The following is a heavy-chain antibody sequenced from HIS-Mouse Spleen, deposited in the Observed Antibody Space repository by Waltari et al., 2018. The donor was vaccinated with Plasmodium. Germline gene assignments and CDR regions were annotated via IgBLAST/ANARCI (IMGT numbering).Heavy chain of an antibody. Sequence: QLQLQESGPGLVKSSETLSLTCPVSGGSIRRSSYYWGWIRQPPGKGLEWIGSIYYSGSTYYNPSLKSRVTISVDTSKNQFSLKLSSVTAADTAVYYCARDRITGTSYFDYWGQGTLVTVSS. CDR3: ARDRITGTSYFDY. V-gene: IGHV4-39*07. J-gene: IGHJ4*02. CDR1: GGSIRRSSYY. D-gene: IGHD1-7*01. CDR2: IYYSGST.